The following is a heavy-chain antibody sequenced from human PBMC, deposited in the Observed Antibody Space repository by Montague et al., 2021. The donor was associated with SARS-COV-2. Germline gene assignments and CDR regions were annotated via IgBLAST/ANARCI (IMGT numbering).Heavy chain of an antibody. CDR3: AKHYYDNSGLDY. Sequence: SETLSLTCTVSAGSISRYYWSWIRQPAGKGLEWVGRIYTTWSTNYNPSLESRVTMSVDTSMNQISLKLRSVTAADTAVYYCAKHYYDNSGLDYWGQGTLVTVSS. CDR1: AGSISRYY. CDR2: IYTTWST. D-gene: IGHD3-22*01. J-gene: IGHJ4*02. V-gene: IGHV4-4*07.